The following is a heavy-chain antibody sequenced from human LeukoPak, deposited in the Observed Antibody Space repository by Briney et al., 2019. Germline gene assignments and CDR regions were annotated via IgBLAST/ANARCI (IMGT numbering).Heavy chain of an antibody. D-gene: IGHD6-13*01. CDR3: ARELLYSSSWYDPFDY. CDR1: GGSISSGSYY. CDR2: IYTSGST. Sequence: SQTLSLNCTVSGGSISSGSYYWSWIRQPAGKGLEWIGRIYTSGSTNYNPSLKSRVTISVDTSKNQFSLKLSSVTAADTAVYYCARELLYSSSWYDPFDYWGQGTLVTVSS. J-gene: IGHJ4*02. V-gene: IGHV4-61*02.